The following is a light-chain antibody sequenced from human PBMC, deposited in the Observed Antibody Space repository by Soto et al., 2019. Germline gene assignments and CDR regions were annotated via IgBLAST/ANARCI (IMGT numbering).Light chain of an antibody. CDR2: EVS. V-gene: IGLV2-23*02. Sequence: QSALTQPASVSGSPGQSITISCTGTSSDVGSYNLVSWYQQHPGKAPKLMIYEVSKRPSGVSNRFSGSKSGKTASLTISGLQAEDEADYYCCSYAGSSFYVFGTGTKLTVL. CDR1: SSDVGSYNL. J-gene: IGLJ1*01. CDR3: CSYAGSSFYV.